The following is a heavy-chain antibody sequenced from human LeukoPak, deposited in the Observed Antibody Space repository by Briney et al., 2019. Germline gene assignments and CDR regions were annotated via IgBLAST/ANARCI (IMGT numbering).Heavy chain of an antibody. Sequence: PSETLPLTCAVYGGSFSGYYWSWIRQPPGKGLEWIGEINHSGSTNYNPSLKSRVTISVDTSKNQFSLKLSSVTAADTAVYYCAVGDYGRVDYWGQGTLVTVSS. CDR1: GGSFSGYY. CDR3: AVGDYGRVDY. V-gene: IGHV4-34*01. J-gene: IGHJ4*02. CDR2: INHSGST. D-gene: IGHD4-17*01.